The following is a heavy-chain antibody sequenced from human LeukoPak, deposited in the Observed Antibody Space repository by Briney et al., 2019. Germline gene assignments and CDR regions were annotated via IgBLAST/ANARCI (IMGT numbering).Heavy chain of an antibody. D-gene: IGHD2-21*01. J-gene: IGHJ4*01. CDR1: AFTATVNY. V-gene: IGHV3-53*01. CDR3: ASSYCGGTLCYDHY. Sequence: PRGSLRHSCAAPAFTATVNYMSSVRQAPGKGLEWVSAIFSAVNTYYADSVKGRFTISRHNSKHTLYLHMNSLRAEDTAVYYCASSYCGGTLCYDHYWGHGTLVTVSS. CDR2: IFSAVNT.